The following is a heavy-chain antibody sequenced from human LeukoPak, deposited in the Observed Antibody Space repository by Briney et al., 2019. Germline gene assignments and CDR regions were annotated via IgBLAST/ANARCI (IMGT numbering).Heavy chain of an antibody. Sequence: GGSLRLSCAASGFTFSSYGMHWVRQAPGKGLEWVAVIWYDGSNKYYADSVKGRFTISRDNSKNTLYLQMNSLRAEDTAVYYCARVSGSYYLHREPDYWGQGTLVTVSS. CDR3: ARVSGSYYLHREPDY. J-gene: IGHJ4*02. CDR2: IWYDGSNK. D-gene: IGHD1-26*01. V-gene: IGHV3-33*01. CDR1: GFTFSSYG.